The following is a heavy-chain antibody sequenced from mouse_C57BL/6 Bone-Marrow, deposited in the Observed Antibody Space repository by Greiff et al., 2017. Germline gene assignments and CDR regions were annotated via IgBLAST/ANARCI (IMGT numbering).Heavy chain of an antibody. CDR3: ARGYTAGFAY. CDR1: GYTFTSYG. CDR2: IYPRSGNT. J-gene: IGHJ3*01. Sequence: QVQLQQSGAELARPGASVKLSCKASGYTFTSYGISWVKQRTGQGLEWIGEIYPRSGNTYYNEKFKGKATLTADKSSSTAYMELRRLTSEDSAVYFWARGYTAGFAYWGQGTLVTVSA. D-gene: IGHD2-2*01. V-gene: IGHV1-81*01.